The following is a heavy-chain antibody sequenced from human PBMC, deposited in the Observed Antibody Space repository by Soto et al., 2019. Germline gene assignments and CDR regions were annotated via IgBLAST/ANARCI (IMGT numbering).Heavy chain of an antibody. V-gene: IGHV1-3*01. J-gene: IGHJ5*02. Sequence: ASVKVSCKASGYSFTSYAMHWVRQAPGQRLEWMGWINAGNGNTKYSQKFQGRVTITRDTSASTAYMELSSLRSEDTAVYYCARDPSVGSDYSWXDPWGQGTLVTVSS. D-gene: IGHD3-22*01. CDR1: GYSFTSYA. CDR3: ARDPSVGSDYSWXDP. CDR2: INAGNGNT.